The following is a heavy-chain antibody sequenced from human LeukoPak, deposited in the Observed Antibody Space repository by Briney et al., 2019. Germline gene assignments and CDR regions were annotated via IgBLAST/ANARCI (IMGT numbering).Heavy chain of an antibody. D-gene: IGHD3-3*01. CDR2: IYHSGST. Sequence: PSETLSLTCTVSGGSISSSSYYWGWIRQPPGKGLEWIGSIYHSGSTYYNPSLKSRVTISVDTSKNQFSLKLSSVTAADTAVYYCARVSYDFWSGYYIRDNWFDPWGQGTLVTVSS. CDR3: ARVSYDFWSGYYIRDNWFDP. J-gene: IGHJ5*02. V-gene: IGHV4-39*07. CDR1: GGSISSSSYY.